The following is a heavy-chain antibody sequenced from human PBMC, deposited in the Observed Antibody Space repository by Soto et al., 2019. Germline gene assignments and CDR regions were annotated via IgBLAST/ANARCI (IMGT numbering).Heavy chain of an antibody. D-gene: IGHD5-12*01. V-gene: IGHV4-39*01. Sequence: PSETLSLTCTVSGDSLSSSGYFWGWIRQPPGKGLEWIGSMFDSGSTYYNPSLKSRVTVSVDTSKNQFSLKLSSVTAADTAVYYCAKSGEWLQSTFDYWGQGTLVTVSS. J-gene: IGHJ4*02. CDR2: MFDSGST. CDR3: AKSGEWLQSTFDY. CDR1: GDSLSSSGYF.